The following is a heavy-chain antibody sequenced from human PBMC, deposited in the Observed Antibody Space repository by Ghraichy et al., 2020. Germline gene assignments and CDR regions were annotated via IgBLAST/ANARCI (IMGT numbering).Heavy chain of an antibody. V-gene: IGHV3-21*06. J-gene: IGHJ6*02. CDR1: GFTFTNYK. Sequence: GGSLRLSCAASGFTFTNYKLHWVRQAPGKGLEWLSSISSTSSYIYYADSVKGRFTISRDNAQTSLFLQMDSLSVEDTAMYYCAGQVNRLTGLCSNGACHYGLDVWGQGTPVIVSS. CDR3: AGQVNRLTGLCSNGACHYGLDV. CDR2: ISSTSSYI. D-gene: IGHD2-8*01.